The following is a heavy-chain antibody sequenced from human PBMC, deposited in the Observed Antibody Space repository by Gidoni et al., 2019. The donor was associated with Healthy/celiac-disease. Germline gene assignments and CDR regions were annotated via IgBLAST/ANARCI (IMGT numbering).Heavy chain of an antibody. CDR2: ISYDGGDK. Sequence: QVQLVESGGGVVQPGRSLRLPCAASGFTFSSYAMHWVRQAPGKGLEWVAVISYDGGDKYYADSVKGRFTISRDNSKNTLYLQMNSLRAEDTAVYYCASRPSSVTTGGAGDYWGQGTLVTVSS. V-gene: IGHV3-30-3*01. CDR3: ASRPSSVTTGGAGDY. D-gene: IGHD4-17*01. J-gene: IGHJ4*02. CDR1: GFTFSSYA.